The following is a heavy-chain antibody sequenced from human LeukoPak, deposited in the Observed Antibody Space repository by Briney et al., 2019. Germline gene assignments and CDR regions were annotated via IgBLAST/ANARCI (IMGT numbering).Heavy chain of an antibody. J-gene: IGHJ4*02. CDR1: GYTFTGYY. D-gene: IGHD2-15*01. CDR2: INPNSCGT. Sequence: ASVKVSCKASGYTFTGYYMHWVRQAPGQGLEWMGWINPNSCGTNYAQKFQGRVTMTRDTYISTAYMELSRLRSDDTAVYYCARDRYCSGGSCALGYWGQGTLVTVSS. CDR3: ARDRYCSGGSCALGY. V-gene: IGHV1-2*02.